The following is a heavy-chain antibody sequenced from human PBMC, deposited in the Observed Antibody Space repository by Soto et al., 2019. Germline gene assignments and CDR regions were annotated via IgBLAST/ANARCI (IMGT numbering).Heavy chain of an antibody. CDR1: GGSISSYY. D-gene: IGHD2-15*01. V-gene: IGHV4-59*01. J-gene: IGHJ6*02. CDR2: IYYSGST. CDR3: ARDRSVVLVAATPVYYYYYGMDV. Sequence: PSETLSLTCTVSGGSISSYYWSWIRQPPGKGLEWIGYIYYSGSTNYNPSLKSRVTISVDTSKNQFSLKLSSVTAADTAVYYCARDRSVVLVAATPVYYYYYGMDVWGPGTTVTVSS.